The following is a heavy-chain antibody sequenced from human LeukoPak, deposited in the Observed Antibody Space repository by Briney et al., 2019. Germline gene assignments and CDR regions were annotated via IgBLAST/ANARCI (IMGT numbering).Heavy chain of an antibody. D-gene: IGHD5-12*01. J-gene: IGHJ4*02. V-gene: IGHV4-59*08. CDR3: ARMGGYSGYATH. Sequence: SETLSLTCTVSGGSISTYYWSWIRQPPGRGLEWIGYVHYSGTTNYNPSLKNRVTISLDTSKNQFSLNLGSVTAADTAVYFCARMGGYSGYATHWGQGTLVTVSS. CDR1: GGSISTYY. CDR2: VHYSGTT.